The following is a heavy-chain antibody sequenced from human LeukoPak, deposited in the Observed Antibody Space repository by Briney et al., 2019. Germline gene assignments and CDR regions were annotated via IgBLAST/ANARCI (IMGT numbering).Heavy chain of an antibody. J-gene: IGHJ4*02. V-gene: IGHV1-2*02. CDR3: ARDVPYYYGSGTDSAIDY. CDR1: GYTFTGYY. Sequence: ASVKVSCKASGYTFTGYYMHWVRQAPGQGLEWMGWINPNSGGTNYAQKFQGRVTMTRDTSISTAYMELSRLRSDGTAVYYCARDVPYYYGSGTDSAIDYWGQGTLVTVSS. CDR2: INPNSGGT. D-gene: IGHD3-10*01.